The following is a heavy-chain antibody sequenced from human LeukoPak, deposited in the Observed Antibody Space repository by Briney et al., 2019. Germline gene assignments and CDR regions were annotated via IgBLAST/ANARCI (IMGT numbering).Heavy chain of an antibody. V-gene: IGHV4-34*01. CDR1: GGSFSGYY. Sequence: KGSETLSLTCAVYGGSFSGYYWSWIRQPPGKGLEWIGEINHSGSTNYNPSLKSRVTISVDTSKNQFSLKLSSVTAADTAVYYCARGGEYYYDSSGYPPFDYWGQGTLVTVSS. D-gene: IGHD3-22*01. CDR2: INHSGST. J-gene: IGHJ4*02. CDR3: ARGGEYYYDSSGYPPFDY.